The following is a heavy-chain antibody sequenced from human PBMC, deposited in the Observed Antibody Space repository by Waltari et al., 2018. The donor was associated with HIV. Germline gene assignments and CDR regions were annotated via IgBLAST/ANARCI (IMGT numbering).Heavy chain of an antibody. J-gene: IGHJ3*02. D-gene: IGHD2-15*01. CDR2: IYYSGST. CDR3: ARDLGYCSGGSCFGLDAFDI. Sequence: QVQLQESGPGLVKPSETLSLTCTVSGGSISSYYWSWIRQPPGKGLEWIGYIYYSGSTNNNPCLKSRVTISVDTSKNQFSLKLSSVTAADTAVYYCARDLGYCSGGSCFGLDAFDIWGQGTMVTVSS. CDR1: GGSISSYY. V-gene: IGHV4-59*01.